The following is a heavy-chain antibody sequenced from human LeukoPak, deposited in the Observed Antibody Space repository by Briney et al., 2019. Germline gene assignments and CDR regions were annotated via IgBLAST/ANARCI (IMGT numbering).Heavy chain of an antibody. CDR1: GGSISSGSYY. CDR3: ARSGGYSNYAFDY. J-gene: IGHJ4*02. CDR2: IYTSGST. Sequence: SETLSLTCTVSGGSISSGSYYWSWIRQPAGKGLEWIGRIYTSGSTNYNPSLKSLVTISVDTSKNQFSLKLSSVTAADTAVYYCARSGGYSNYAFDYWGQGTLVTVSS. V-gene: IGHV4-61*02. D-gene: IGHD4-11*01.